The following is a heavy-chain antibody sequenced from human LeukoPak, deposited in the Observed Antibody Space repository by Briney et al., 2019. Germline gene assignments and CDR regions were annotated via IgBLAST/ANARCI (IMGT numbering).Heavy chain of an antibody. D-gene: IGHD3-10*01. J-gene: IGHJ5*02. V-gene: IGHV4-4*09. CDR2: IYTSGST. Sequence: SETLSLTCTVSGGSISSYYWSWIRQPPGKGLEWIGYIYTSGSTNYNPSLKSRVTISVDTSKNQFSLKLSSVTAADTAVYYCARGPGVEEPNWFDPWGQGTLVTVSS. CDR3: ARGPGVEEPNWFDP. CDR1: GGSISSYY.